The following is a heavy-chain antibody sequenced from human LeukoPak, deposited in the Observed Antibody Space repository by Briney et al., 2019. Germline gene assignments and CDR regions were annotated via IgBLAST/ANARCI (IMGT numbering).Heavy chain of an antibody. Sequence: GGSLRLSCAASGFTVSSNYMSWVRQAPGKGLEWVSVIYSGGSTYYADSVKGRFTISRDNSKNTLYLQMNSLRAEDTAVYYCASHSGVADYSNYVGYYYYGMDVWGQGTTVTVSS. D-gene: IGHD4-4*01. CDR2: IYSGGST. CDR1: GFTVSSNY. V-gene: IGHV3-66*04. J-gene: IGHJ6*02. CDR3: ASHSGVADYSNYVGYYYYGMDV.